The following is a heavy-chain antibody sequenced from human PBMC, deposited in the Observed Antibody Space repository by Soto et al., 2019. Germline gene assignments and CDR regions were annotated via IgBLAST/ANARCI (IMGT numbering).Heavy chain of an antibody. CDR3: ARHPPRGNSGWSFDY. V-gene: IGHV4-59*08. D-gene: IGHD6-19*01. CDR2: IYYSGST. CDR1: GGSISSYY. Sequence: SETLSLTCTVSGGSISSYYWSWIRQPPGKGLEWIGYIYYSGSTNYNPPLNSRVTISVDTSKNQFSLKLNSVTAADTAVYYCARHPPRGNSGWSFDYWGQGTLVTVSS. J-gene: IGHJ4*02.